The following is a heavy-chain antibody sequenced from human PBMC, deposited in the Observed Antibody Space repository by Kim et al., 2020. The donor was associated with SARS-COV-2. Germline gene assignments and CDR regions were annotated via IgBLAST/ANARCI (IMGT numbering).Heavy chain of an antibody. CDR3: ARGSSRAAFDY. Sequence: IYYADSVKGRFTISRDNAKNSLYLQMNSLRAEDTAVYYCARGSSRAAFDYWGQGTLVTVSS. D-gene: IGHD6-13*01. V-gene: IGHV3-21*01. CDR2: I. J-gene: IGHJ4*02.